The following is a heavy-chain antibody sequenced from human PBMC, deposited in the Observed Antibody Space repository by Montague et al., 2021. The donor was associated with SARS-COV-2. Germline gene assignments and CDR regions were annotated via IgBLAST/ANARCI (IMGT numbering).Heavy chain of an antibody. CDR2: IYYSGST. V-gene: IGHV4-39*07. Sequence: SETLSLTCTVSGGSISSSSYYWGWIRQPPGKGLEWIGSIYYSGSTYYNPSLKSRVTISVDTSKNQFSLKLSSVTAADTAVYYCARGLHSLLYYYYYYMDVWGKGTTVTVSS. J-gene: IGHJ6*03. CDR1: GGSISSSSYY. CDR3: ARGLHSLLYYYYYYMDV. D-gene: IGHD2-15*01.